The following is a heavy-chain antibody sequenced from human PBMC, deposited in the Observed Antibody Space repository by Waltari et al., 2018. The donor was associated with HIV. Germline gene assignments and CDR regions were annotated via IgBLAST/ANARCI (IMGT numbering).Heavy chain of an antibody. J-gene: IGHJ6*02. CDR3: TVSNRGAVFGDH. CDR1: GYTFREYD. CDR2: LNSGSGNT. D-gene: IGHD3-16*01. Sequence: QVQLVQSGATLKEPGASVKVSCKTSGYTFREYDVNWVREATGQGLEWTGWLNSGSGNTGYAPEFKCRVTMTGDVSTGMVSMSLTGLSLQNIGVYYCTVSNRGAVFGDHWGQGTKVSVSS. V-gene: IGHV1-8*01.